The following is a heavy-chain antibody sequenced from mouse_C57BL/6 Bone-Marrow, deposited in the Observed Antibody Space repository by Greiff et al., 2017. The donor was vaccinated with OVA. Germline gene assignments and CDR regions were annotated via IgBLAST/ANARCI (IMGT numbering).Heavy chain of an antibody. D-gene: IGHD1-1*01. CDR3: ARSGESCYGSTLYAMDY. V-gene: IGHV1-61*01. CDR1: GYTFTSYW. Sequence: QVQLQQPGAELVRPGSSVKLSCKASGYTFTSYWMDWVKQRPGQGLEWIGNIYPSDSETHYNQKFKDKATLTVDKSSSTAYMQLSSLTSEDSAVYYCARSGESCYGSTLYAMDYWGQGTSVTVSS. CDR2: IYPSDSET. J-gene: IGHJ4*01.